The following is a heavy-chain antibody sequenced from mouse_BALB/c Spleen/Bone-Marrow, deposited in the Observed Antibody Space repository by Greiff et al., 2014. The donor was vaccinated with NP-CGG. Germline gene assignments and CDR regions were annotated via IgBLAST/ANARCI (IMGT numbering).Heavy chain of an antibody. Sequence: QVQLQQPGAELLKPGTSVKLSCKASGYTFTRYWMHWVKQRPGQGLEWTGELNPSNGHTNYNGKFKNKATMTVDKSSSTAYMQLSSLTSEDSAVYYCARMITTRGFDYWGQGTTLTVSS. V-gene: IGHV1S81*02. D-gene: IGHD2-4*01. CDR1: GYTFTRYW. J-gene: IGHJ2*01. CDR3: ARMITTRGFDY. CDR2: LNPSNGHT.